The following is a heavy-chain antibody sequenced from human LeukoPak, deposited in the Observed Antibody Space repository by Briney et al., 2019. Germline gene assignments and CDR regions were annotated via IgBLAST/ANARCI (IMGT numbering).Heavy chain of an antibody. Sequence: PGGSLRLSCAASGXTFSNYAVHWVRQAPGKGQEWVAVISYDGINKYYADSVKGRFTLSRDNSKNTLYLQMNSLRAEDTAVFHCARDASDFAYFDYWGQGTLVTVSS. J-gene: IGHJ4*02. V-gene: IGHV3-30-3*01. CDR2: ISYDGINK. CDR1: GXTFSNYA. D-gene: IGHD2-21*01. CDR3: ARDASDFAYFDY.